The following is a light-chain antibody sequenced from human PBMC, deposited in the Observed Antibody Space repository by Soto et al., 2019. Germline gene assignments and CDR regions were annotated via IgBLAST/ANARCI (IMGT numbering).Light chain of an antibody. Sequence: VLMQSPGTLSLSPQERATLSCRPRQRVRSSYLAWYQQKPGQAPRHLIYGASSRATGIPDRFSGSGSGTEFTLNISRLEPEDFAVYYCQQYGSSPPVTCGQGTRLEIK. CDR1: QRVRSSY. CDR3: QQYGSSPPVT. CDR2: GAS. V-gene: IGKV3-20*01. J-gene: IGKJ5*01.